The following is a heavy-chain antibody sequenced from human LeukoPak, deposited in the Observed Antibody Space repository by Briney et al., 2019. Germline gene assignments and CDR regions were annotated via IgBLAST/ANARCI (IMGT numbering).Heavy chain of an antibody. J-gene: IGHJ3*02. Sequence: SETLSLTCTVSGDASSRSRYYWGWIRQSPGKGLEWIGSIDYRGNTDYNPSLKSRVSLSVDTSKKQFSLKLNSVTAADTAVYYCEGSGNYNAAFDIWGQGTMVTVSS. CDR1: GDASSRSRYY. D-gene: IGHD3-10*01. CDR2: IDYRGNT. CDR3: EGSGNYNAAFDI. V-gene: IGHV4-39*07.